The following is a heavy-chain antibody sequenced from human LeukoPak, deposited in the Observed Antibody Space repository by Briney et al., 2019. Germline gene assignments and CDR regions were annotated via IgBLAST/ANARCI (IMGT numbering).Heavy chain of an antibody. CDR2: ISGSGGST. D-gene: IGHD1-26*01. J-gene: IGHJ6*02. Sequence: PGGSLRLSCAASGFTFSSYAMSWVRQAPGKGLEWVSAISGSGGSTYYADSVKGRFTISRDNSKNTLYLQMNSLRAEDTAVYYCAKDRQSGSYSNGMDVWGQGTTVTVSS. V-gene: IGHV3-23*01. CDR3: AKDRQSGSYSNGMDV. CDR1: GFTFSSYA.